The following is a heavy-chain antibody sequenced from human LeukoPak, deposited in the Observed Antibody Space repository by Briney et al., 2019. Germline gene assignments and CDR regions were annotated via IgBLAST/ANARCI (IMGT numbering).Heavy chain of an antibody. CDR1: GFTFTTAW. CDR3: TAGTGRSDFDS. V-gene: IGHV3-15*01. Sequence: PGGSLRLSCVASGFTFTTAWMTWVRQAPGKGLEWVGRIKSRISGETRDYAEAVRGRFTISRDDSKNTRSLQMNSLRTEDTALYYCTAGTGRSDFDSWGQGTLVTVSS. D-gene: IGHD3/OR15-3a*01. J-gene: IGHJ4*02. CDR2: IKSRISGETR.